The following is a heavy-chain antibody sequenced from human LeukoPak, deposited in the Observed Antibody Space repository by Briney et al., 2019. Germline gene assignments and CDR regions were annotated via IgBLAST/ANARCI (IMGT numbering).Heavy chain of an antibody. CDR3: ARDGSGYSNT. J-gene: IGHJ4*02. V-gene: IGHV3-7*01. Sequence: PGGSLRLSCAASGFTFSNSWMSWLRPAPGKGLEWVANMKPDGGEKHYVGSVEGRFIISRDNAKNSLYLQMNSLRVEDTAVYFCARDGSGYSNTWGQGTLVTVSS. D-gene: IGHD3-10*01. CDR2: MKPDGGEK. CDR1: GFTFSNSW.